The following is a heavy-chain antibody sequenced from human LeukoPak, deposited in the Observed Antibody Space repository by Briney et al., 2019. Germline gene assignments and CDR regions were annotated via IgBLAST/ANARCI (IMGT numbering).Heavy chain of an antibody. Sequence: GGSLRLSCAASGFTFSSYAMSWVRQAPGGGLGWVSAISGSGGSTYYADSVKGRFTISRDNSKNTLYLQMNSLRAEDTAVYYCANDPVIAAAGTPDYWGQGTLVTVSS. V-gene: IGHV3-23*01. CDR1: GFTFSSYA. CDR3: ANDPVIAAAGTPDY. CDR2: ISGSGGST. D-gene: IGHD6-13*01. J-gene: IGHJ4*02.